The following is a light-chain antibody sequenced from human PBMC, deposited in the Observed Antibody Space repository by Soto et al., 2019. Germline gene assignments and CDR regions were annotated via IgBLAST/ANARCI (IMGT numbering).Light chain of an antibody. CDR1: RDVGSD. V-gene: IGKV1-13*02. Sequence: TQSPSSLSASVGEKIIITCRASRDVGSDVSWYQQKPGQAPKLLIYDASSLESGVPSRFSGSGSGTEFTLTISSLQPDDFATYYCQQYNSYAVTFGQGTKVDIK. J-gene: IGKJ1*01. CDR2: DAS. CDR3: QQYNSYAVT.